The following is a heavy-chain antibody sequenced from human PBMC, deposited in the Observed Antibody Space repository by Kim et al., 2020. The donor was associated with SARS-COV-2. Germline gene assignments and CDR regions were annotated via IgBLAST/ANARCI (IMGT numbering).Heavy chain of an antibody. Sequence: GGSLRLFCAASGFSFSTYGMNWVRQPPGKGLEWVSAISGSGNSTFYVDSVKGRFTISRDNSKSTLYLQMDSLRAEDTAVYYCAKLTTGSCYSAADVWGQG. D-gene: IGHD2-15*01. CDR1: GFSFSTYG. CDR2: ISGSGNST. CDR3: AKLTTGSCYSAADV. J-gene: IGHJ6*02. V-gene: IGHV3-23*01.